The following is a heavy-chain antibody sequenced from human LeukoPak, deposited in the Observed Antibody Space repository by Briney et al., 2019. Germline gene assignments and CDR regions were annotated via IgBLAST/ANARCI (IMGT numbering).Heavy chain of an antibody. CDR3: ARRRFERIQGRAFDI. J-gene: IGHJ3*02. CDR1: GGSFSGYY. D-gene: IGHD5-18*01. V-gene: IGHV4-34*01. CDR2: INHSGST. Sequence: PSETLSLTCAVYGGSFSGYYWSWIRQPPGKGLEWIGEINHSGSTNYNPSLKSRVTISVDTSKNQFSLKLSSVTAADTAVYYCARRRFERIQGRAFDIWGQGTMVTVSS.